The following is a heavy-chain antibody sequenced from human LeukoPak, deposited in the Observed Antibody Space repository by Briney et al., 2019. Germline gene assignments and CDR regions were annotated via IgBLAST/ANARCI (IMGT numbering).Heavy chain of an antibody. V-gene: IGHV3-30*18. Sequence: QSGRSLRLFCAASGFTFSSYGMHWVRQAAGKGLEWVAVISYDGSNKYYAGAVKGRFTISRDNSKNTLYLQMNSLRAEDTAVYYCGNWFDPWGQGTLVTVSS. CDR2: ISYDGSNK. J-gene: IGHJ5*02. CDR1: GFTFSSYG. CDR3: GNWFDP.